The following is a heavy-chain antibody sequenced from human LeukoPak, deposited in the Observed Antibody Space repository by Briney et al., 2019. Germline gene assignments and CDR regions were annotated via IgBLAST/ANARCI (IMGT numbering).Heavy chain of an antibody. CDR1: GGSISSGGYY. Sequence: PSETLSLTCTVSGGSISSGGYYWSWIRQPPGKGLEWIGYIYHSGSTYYNPSLKSRVTISVDRSKNQFSLKLSSVTAADTAVYYCARDPTYYDSSGADAFDIWGQGTMVTVSS. CDR3: ARDPTYYDSSGADAFDI. CDR2: IYHSGST. D-gene: IGHD3-22*01. J-gene: IGHJ3*02. V-gene: IGHV4-30-2*01.